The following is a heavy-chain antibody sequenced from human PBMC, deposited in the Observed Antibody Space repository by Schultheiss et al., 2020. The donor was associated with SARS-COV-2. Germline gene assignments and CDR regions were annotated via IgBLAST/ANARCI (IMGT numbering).Heavy chain of an antibody. CDR1: SGSFSDYY. CDR2: INHSGST. V-gene: IGHV4-34*01. Sequence: SETLSLTCAVYSGSFSDYYWKWIRQPPEKGLEWIGEINHSGSTNYNPSLKSRVTISVDTSKNQFSLRLSSVTAADTAVYYCARAGAGRLRGYYYYYYGMDVWGQGTTVTVSS. D-gene: IGHD6-6*01. CDR3: ARAGAGRLRGYYYYYYGMDV. J-gene: IGHJ6*02.